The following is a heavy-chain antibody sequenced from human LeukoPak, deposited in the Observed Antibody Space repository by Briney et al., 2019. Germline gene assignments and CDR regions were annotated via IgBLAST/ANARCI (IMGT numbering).Heavy chain of an antibody. Sequence: GGSLRLSCTASGFTFSDYHMNWVRQAPGKGLEWVSSIGSSGYIFYADSVRGRFTTSRDNAKDSLDLQMNSLGDDDTAVYFCVRGGGNIPFEHWGQGTLVTVSS. J-gene: IGHJ4*02. CDR3: VRGGGNIPFEH. CDR1: GFTFSDYH. D-gene: IGHD1/OR15-1a*01. V-gene: IGHV3-69-1*01. CDR2: IGSSGYI.